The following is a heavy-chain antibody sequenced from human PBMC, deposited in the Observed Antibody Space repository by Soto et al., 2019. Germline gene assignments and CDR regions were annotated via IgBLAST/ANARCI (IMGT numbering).Heavy chain of an antibody. J-gene: IGHJ4*02. V-gene: IGHV4-59*01. D-gene: IGHD2-15*01. CDR2: IYYSGDT. Sequence: QPPGKGLEWIGYIYYSGDTNYNPSLKSRVTISIATSRNQFSLTVTSVTAADTAVYFCARIVVAVPVDLWGQGSLVTLSS. CDR3: ARIVVAVPVDL.